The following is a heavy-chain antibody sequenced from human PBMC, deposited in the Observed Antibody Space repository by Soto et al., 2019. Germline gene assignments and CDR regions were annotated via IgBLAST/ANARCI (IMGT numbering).Heavy chain of an antibody. CDR1: GYTFTGYY. V-gene: IGHV1-2*04. J-gene: IGHJ4*02. Sequence: GASVKVSCKASGYTFTGYYMHWVRQAPGQGLEWMGWINPNSGGTNYAQKFQGWVTMTRDTSISTAYMELSRPRSDDTAVYYCARSPNEPRGGYEGPFLPFDYWGQGTLVTVSS. CDR2: INPNSGGT. CDR3: ARSPNEPRGGYEGPFLPFDY. D-gene: IGHD5-12*01.